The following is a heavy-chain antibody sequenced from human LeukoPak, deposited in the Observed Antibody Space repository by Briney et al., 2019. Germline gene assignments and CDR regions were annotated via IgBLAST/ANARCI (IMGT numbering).Heavy chain of an antibody. CDR2: ISAYNGDT. CDR1: GYTFTTYG. D-gene: IGHD6-13*01. J-gene: IGHJ4*02. Sequence: ASVKVSCKASGYTFTTYGISWVRQAPGQGLEWMGWISAYNGDTNYAQKLQGRVTMTTDTSTSTAYMELRSLRSDDTAVYYCARAGLGSSWNVSHYWGQGTLVTVSS. V-gene: IGHV1-18*01. CDR3: ARAGLGSSWNVSHY.